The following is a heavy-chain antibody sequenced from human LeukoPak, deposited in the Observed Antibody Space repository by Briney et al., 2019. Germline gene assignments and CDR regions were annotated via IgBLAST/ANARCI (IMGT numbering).Heavy chain of an antibody. V-gene: IGHV4-30-2*01. CDR2: TYHSGST. J-gene: IGHJ5*02. CDR1: GGSISSGGYY. D-gene: IGHD3-10*01. Sequence: SETLSLTCTVSGGSISSGGYYWSWIRQPPGKGLEWIGYTYHSGSTYYNPSLKSRVTISVDRSKNQFSLKLSSVTAADTAVYYCARDPGSWFDPWGQGTLVTVSS. CDR3: ARDPGSWFDP.